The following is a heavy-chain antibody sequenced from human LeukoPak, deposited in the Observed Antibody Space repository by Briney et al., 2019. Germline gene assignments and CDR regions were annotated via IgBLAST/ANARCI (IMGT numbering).Heavy chain of an antibody. Sequence: GGSLRLSCAASGFTFSSYWMHWVRQAPGKGLVWVSRINSDGSSTSYADSVKGRFTISRDNAKSTLYLQMNSLRAEDTAVYYCGRVGGPGAVDYWGQGTLVTVSS. J-gene: IGHJ4*02. CDR2: INSDGSST. CDR3: GRVGGPGAVDY. CDR1: GFTFSSYW. V-gene: IGHV3-74*01. D-gene: IGHD2-2*01.